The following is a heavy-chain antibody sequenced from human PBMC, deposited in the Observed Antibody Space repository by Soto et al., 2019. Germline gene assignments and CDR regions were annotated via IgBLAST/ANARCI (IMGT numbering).Heavy chain of an antibody. Sequence: QVQLVESGGGVVQPGRSLRLSCAASGCTLSSYGMHWVRQAPGKGLEWVAVISYDGSNKYYADSVKGRFTISRDNSKNTLYLQMNSLRAEDTAVYYCAKGGRSYSLGGAHWGQGTLVTVSS. CDR1: GCTLSSYG. D-gene: IGHD1-26*01. CDR3: AKGGRSYSLGGAH. CDR2: ISYDGSNK. J-gene: IGHJ4*02. V-gene: IGHV3-30*18.